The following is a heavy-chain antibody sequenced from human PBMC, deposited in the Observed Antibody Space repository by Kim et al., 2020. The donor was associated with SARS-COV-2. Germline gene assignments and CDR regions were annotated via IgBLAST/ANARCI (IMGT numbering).Heavy chain of an antibody. V-gene: IGHV4-34*01. CDR3: ASLSCGGDCYPQGY. J-gene: IGHJ4*02. CDR2: INHSGST. Sequence: SETLSLTCAVYGGSFSGYYWSWIRQPPGKGLEWIGEINHSGSTNYNPSLKSRVTISVDTSKNQFSLKLSSVTAADTAVYYCASLSCGGDCYPQGYWGQGTLVTVSS. CDR1: GGSFSGYY. D-gene: IGHD2-21*02.